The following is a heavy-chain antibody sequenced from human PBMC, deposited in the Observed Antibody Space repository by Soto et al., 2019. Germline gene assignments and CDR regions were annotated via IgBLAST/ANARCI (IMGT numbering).Heavy chain of an antibody. CDR2: IIPIFGTA. V-gene: IGHV1-69*13. CDR1: GGTFSSYA. D-gene: IGHD3-22*01. Sequence: ASVKVSCKASGGTFSSYAISWVRQAPGQGLEWMGGIIPIFGTANYAQKFQGRVTITADESTSTAYMELSSLRSEDTAVYYCARDPESKHCYDSSGYYFDYWGQGTLVTVSS. CDR3: ARDPESKHCYDSSGYYFDY. J-gene: IGHJ4*02.